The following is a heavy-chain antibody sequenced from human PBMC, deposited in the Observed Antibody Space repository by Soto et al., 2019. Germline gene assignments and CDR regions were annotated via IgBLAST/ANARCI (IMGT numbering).Heavy chain of an antibody. V-gene: IGHV1-69*02. CDR3: ASVVDFYFDD. Sequence: QVQLVQSGAELKKPGSSVKVSCMSSGGTLSSDSFSWVRQAPGQGLEWMGRINPVRGIPNYAQKFQGRLTISADRSTTTGYMELSRLTSEDTAVYYCASVVDFYFDDWGQGTMVTVS. CDR1: GGTLSSDS. CDR2: INPVRGIP. J-gene: IGHJ4*02. D-gene: IGHD3-9*01.